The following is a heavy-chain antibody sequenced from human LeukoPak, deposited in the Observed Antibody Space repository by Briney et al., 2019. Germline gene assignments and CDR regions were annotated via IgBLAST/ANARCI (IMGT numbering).Heavy chain of an antibody. CDR3: TRDPPAVLLGTYG. CDR1: GFSVTSNY. Sequence: GGSLRLSCTASGFSVTSNYMNWVRQAPGKRLDWVSLIYSDGSTYHADSVKGRFTISRDKSNNMVYLQMNNLRVEDTAMYYCTRDPPAVLLGTYGWGQGALVTVSS. J-gene: IGHJ4*02. D-gene: IGHD2/OR15-2a*01. CDR2: IYSDGST. V-gene: IGHV3-66*01.